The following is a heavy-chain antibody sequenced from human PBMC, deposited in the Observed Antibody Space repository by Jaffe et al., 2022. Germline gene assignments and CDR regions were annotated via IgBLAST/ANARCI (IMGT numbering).Heavy chain of an antibody. CDR1: GGSVSSGSYY. J-gene: IGHJ3*02. D-gene: IGHD2-15*01. V-gene: IGHV4-61*01. Sequence: QVQLQESGPGLVKPSETLSLTCTVSGGSVSSGSYYWSWIRQPPGKGLEWIGYISYSGSTNYNPSLKSRVTISVDTSKNQFSLKLSSVSAADTAVYYCAKDLGGGDAFDIWGQGTMVTVSS. CDR3: AKDLGGGDAFDI. CDR2: ISYSGST.